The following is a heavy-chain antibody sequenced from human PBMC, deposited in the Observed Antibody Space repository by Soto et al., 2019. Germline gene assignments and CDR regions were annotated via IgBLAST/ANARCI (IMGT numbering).Heavy chain of an antibody. Sequence: SETLSLTCAVYGGSFSGYYWSWIRQPPGKGLEWIGEINHSGSTNYNPSLKSRVTISVDTSKNQFSLKLSSVTAADTAVYYCARDDPQGKNWFDPCGQGTLVTVSS. V-gene: IGHV4-34*01. CDR2: INHSGST. CDR1: GGSFSGYY. J-gene: IGHJ5*02. CDR3: ARDDPQGKNWFDP.